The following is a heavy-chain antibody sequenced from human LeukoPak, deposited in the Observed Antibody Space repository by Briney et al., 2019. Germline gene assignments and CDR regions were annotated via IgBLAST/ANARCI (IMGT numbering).Heavy chain of an antibody. CDR3: ARMGDYCSSTSCYLNWFDP. CDR1: GGSISSSSYY. V-gene: IGHV4-39*01. CDR2: IYYSGST. Sequence: SETLSLTCTVSGGSISSSSYYWGWIRQPPGKGLEWIGRIYYSGSTYYNPSLKSRVTISVDTSKNQFSLKLSSVTAADTAVYYCARMGDYCSSTSCYLNWFDPWGQGTLVNVSS. D-gene: IGHD2-2*01. J-gene: IGHJ5*02.